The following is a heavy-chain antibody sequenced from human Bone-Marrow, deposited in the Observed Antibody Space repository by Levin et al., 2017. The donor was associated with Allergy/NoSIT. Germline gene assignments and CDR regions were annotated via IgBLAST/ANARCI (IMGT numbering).Heavy chain of an antibody. Sequence: PSETLSLTCAVSGASLSGYYWSWIRQSPGMGLEWIGEITHGGDTNYNPSLKSRVTISLDTSKNQFSLRLRSMTATDSAVYYCATRPRIGAGGFDYWGQGSLVTVSS. CDR3: ATRPRIGAGGFDY. V-gene: IGHV4-34*01. D-gene: IGHD6-25*01. J-gene: IGHJ4*02. CDR2: ITHGGDT. CDR1: GASLSGYY.